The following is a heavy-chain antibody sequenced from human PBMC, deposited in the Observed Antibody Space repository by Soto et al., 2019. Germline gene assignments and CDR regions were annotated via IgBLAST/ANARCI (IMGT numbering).Heavy chain of an antibody. J-gene: IGHJ4*02. CDR1: GFTFSSYA. CDR3: AREGKYYYFDY. CDR2: ISYDGSNK. Sequence: QVQLVESGGGVVQPGRSLRLSCAASGFTFSSYAMHWVRQAPGKGLEWVAVISYDGSNKYYADSVKGRFTISRDNSKNTLNLQMNTLRAEDTAVYYCAREGKYYYFDYWGKVTLVTVSS. V-gene: IGHV3-30-3*01.